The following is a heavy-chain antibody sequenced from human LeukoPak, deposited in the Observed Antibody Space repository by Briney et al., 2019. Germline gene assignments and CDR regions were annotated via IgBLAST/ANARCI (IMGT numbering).Heavy chain of an antibody. Sequence: GESLKISCKGSGYSFTSYWIGWVRQMPGKGLEWMGIIYPGDSDTRYSPSFQGQVTISADKSISTAYLQWSSLKASDTAMYHCARHLRYYDSSGYPYYYYYMDVWGKGTTVTVSS. J-gene: IGHJ6*03. CDR1: GYSFTSYW. D-gene: IGHD3-22*01. CDR3: ARHLRYYDSSGYPYYYYYMDV. CDR2: IYPGDSDT. V-gene: IGHV5-51*01.